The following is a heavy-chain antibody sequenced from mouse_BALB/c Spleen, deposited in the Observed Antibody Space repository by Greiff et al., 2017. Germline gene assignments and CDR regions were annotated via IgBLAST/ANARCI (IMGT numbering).Heavy chain of an antibody. D-gene: IGHD2-14*01. CDR3: NALRGYDERAMDY. V-gene: IGHV14-4*02. Sequence: VQLQQSGAELVRSGASVKLSCTASGFNIKDYYMHWVKQRPEQGLEWIGWIDPENGDTEYAPKFQGKATMTADTSSNTAYLQLSSLTSEDTAVYYCNALRGYDERAMDYWGQGTSVTVSS. J-gene: IGHJ4*01. CDR2: IDPENGDT. CDR1: GFNIKDYY.